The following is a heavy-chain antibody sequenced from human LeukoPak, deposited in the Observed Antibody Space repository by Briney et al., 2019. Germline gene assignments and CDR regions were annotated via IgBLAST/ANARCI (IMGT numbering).Heavy chain of an antibody. D-gene: IGHD6-13*01. CDR3: AKDGALGITAGAYDHHHCGMDV. CDR1: GYSFTNYG. V-gene: IGHV1-18*01. CDR2: ISPYNGNK. Sequence: ASVKVSCKASGYSFTNYGISWVRQAPGQGLEWMGWISPYNGNKNYAPNLQGRVTLSTDTSTGSAYMELRSLRSDDTAVYYCAKDGALGITAGAYDHHHCGMDVWGQGTTVTVSS. J-gene: IGHJ6*02.